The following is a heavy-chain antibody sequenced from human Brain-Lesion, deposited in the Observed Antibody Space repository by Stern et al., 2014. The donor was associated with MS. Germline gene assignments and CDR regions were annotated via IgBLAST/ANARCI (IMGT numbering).Heavy chain of an antibody. CDR1: GGSISSGGYY. J-gene: IGHJ6*02. CDR2: IFNSGSP. CDR3: ARGRVVPGFQYYATDV. D-gene: IGHD2-2*01. Sequence: VQLVESGPGLVKPSQTLSLSCTVSGGSISSGGYYWSWIRQPAGKGLEWIGRIFNSGSPSYTPSLKSRVPISIDTSKNQFSLRLNPMTAADTAVYYCARGRVVPGFQYYATDVWGQGTTVIVSS. V-gene: IGHV4-61*02.